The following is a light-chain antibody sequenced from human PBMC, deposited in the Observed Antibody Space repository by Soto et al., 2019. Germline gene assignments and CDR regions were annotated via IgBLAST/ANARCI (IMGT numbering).Light chain of an antibody. CDR3: SSYSGSNCPYV. CDR1: SSDVCGYNY. CDR2: EVN. Sequence: QSVLTQPPSASGSPGQSVTISCTGTSSDVCGYNYVSWYQQHPGKAPKLMIYEVNKRPSGVPDRFSGSKSGNTASLTVSGLQAEDEADYYCSSYSGSNCPYVFGTGTKLTVL. J-gene: IGLJ1*01. V-gene: IGLV2-8*01.